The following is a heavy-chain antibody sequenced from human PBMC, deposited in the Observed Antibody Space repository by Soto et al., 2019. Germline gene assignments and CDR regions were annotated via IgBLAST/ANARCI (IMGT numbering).Heavy chain of an antibody. CDR3: AKEGSPPFFQH. V-gene: IGHV3-23*01. CDR1: GFTFSSYS. D-gene: IGHD3-10*01. CDR2: ISGGGGQT. Sequence: PGGSLRLSCAASGFTFSSYSMNWVRQAPGKGPEWVSAISGGGGQTYYLESVKGRFTISRDNSKNTVSLLLNSLRADDTAVYYCAKEGSPPFFQHWGQGTLVTVSS. J-gene: IGHJ4*02.